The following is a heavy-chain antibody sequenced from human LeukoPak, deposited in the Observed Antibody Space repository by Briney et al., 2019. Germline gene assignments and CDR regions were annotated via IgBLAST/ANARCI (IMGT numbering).Heavy chain of an antibody. CDR1: GLTFSSYA. CDR2: ISYDGSNK. J-gene: IGHJ3*02. Sequence: GGSLRLSCAASGLTFSSYAMHWVRQAPGKGLEWAAVISYDGSNKYYADSVKGRFTISRDNSKNTLYLQMNSLRAEDTAVYYCARDRSCSGGSCYSGNAFDIWGQGTRVTVSS. CDR3: ARDRSCSGGSCYSGNAFDI. V-gene: IGHV3-30-3*01. D-gene: IGHD2-15*01.